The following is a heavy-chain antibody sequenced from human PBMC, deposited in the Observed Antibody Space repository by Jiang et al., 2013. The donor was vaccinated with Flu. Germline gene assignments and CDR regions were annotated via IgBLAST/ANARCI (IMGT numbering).Heavy chain of an antibody. CDR2: GNT. V-gene: IGHV1-18*01. Sequence: GNTNYAQKLQGRVTMTTDTSTSTAYMELRSLRSDDTAVYYCARGLPYYYDSSGYHYFDYWGQGTLVTVSS. D-gene: IGHD3-22*01. J-gene: IGHJ4*02. CDR3: ARGLPYYYDSSGYHYFDY.